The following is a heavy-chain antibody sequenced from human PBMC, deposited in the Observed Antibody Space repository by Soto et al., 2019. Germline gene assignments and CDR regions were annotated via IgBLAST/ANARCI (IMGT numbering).Heavy chain of an antibody. CDR1: GFSFSRYA. CDR2: ISDNTGST. D-gene: IGHD1-7*01. CDR3: VKQISGTTRPDY. J-gene: IGHJ4*02. V-gene: IGHV3-23*01. Sequence: PGGSLRLSCAASGFSFSRYAMSWVRQAPGKGLEWVSGISDNTGSTYYADSVKGRFTISRDNSKNTLFLQMNSLRAEDTALYYCVKQISGTTRPDYWGQGTLVTVSS.